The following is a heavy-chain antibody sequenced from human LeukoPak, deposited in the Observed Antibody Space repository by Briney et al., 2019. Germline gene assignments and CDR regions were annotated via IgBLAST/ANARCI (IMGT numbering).Heavy chain of an antibody. CDR1: GGSITSGSYY. CDR3: ARDSHSYYDFWSGSPHNWFDP. V-gene: IGHV4-61*02. Sequence: SQTLSLTCTVSGGSITSGSYYWSWIRQPAGKGLEWIGRIYTSGGTNYNPSLKSRVTISVDTSKNQFSLKLSSVTAADTAVYYCARDSHSYYDFWSGSPHNWFDPWGQGTLVTVSS. CDR2: IYTSGGT. D-gene: IGHD3-3*01. J-gene: IGHJ5*02.